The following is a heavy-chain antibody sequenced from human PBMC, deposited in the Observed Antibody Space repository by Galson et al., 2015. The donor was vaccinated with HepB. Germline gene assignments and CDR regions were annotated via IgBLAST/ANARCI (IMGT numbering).Heavy chain of an antibody. Sequence: SCKASGYTFTSYAMHWVRQAPGQRLEWMGWINAGNGNTKYSQKFQGRVTITRDTSASTAYMELSSLRSEDTAVYYCARSSRQVTFDYWGQGTLVTVSS. CDR2: INAGNGNT. D-gene: IGHD5-18*01. J-gene: IGHJ4*02. CDR1: GYTFTSYA. V-gene: IGHV1-3*01. CDR3: ARSSRQVTFDY.